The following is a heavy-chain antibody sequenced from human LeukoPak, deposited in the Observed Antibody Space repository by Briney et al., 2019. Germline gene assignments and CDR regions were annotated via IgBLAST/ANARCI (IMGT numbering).Heavy chain of an antibody. CDR3: AREYSSGSYPSQAQDYYYYYMDV. Sequence: GASVKVSCKASGYTFTSYDINWVRQATGQGLEWMGWMNPNSGNTGYAQKFQGRVTMTRNTSISTAYMELSSLRSEDTAVYYCAREYSSGSYPSQAQDYYYYYMDVWGKGTTVTISS. J-gene: IGHJ6*03. CDR1: GYTFTSYD. D-gene: IGHD3-10*01. V-gene: IGHV1-8*01. CDR2: MNPNSGNT.